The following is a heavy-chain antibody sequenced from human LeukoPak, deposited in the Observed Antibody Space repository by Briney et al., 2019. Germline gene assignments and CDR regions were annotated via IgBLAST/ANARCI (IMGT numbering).Heavy chain of an antibody. CDR1: GGTFNTSP. D-gene: IGHD2-21*02. CDR3: ARGGRTAGDYFDS. Sequence: ASVKVSCXASGGTFNTSPITWVRLAPGQGLEWMGGIIPLLRTTKNAQKFQGRITITTDESTETAYMELSSLKSDDTAVYYCARGGRTAGDYFDSWGQGTLVTVSS. V-gene: IGHV1-69*16. CDR2: IIPLLRTT. J-gene: IGHJ4*02.